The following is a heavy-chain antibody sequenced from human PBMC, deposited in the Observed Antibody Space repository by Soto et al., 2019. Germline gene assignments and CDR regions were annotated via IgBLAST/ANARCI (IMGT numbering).Heavy chain of an antibody. Sequence: QVQLVQSGAELKKPGASVKVSCKASGYTFSNYDMNWVRQATGQGPEWIGWVNPNNGDTGYAQKFQGRVTLTTDISTATAYMELTSLRSEVTAIYYCAKVSRKGSAIDFDYWGQGTLIPVSS. CDR3: AKVSRKGSAIDFDY. CDR1: GYTFSNYD. CDR2: VNPNNGDT. D-gene: IGHD3-10*01. J-gene: IGHJ4*02. V-gene: IGHV1-8*01.